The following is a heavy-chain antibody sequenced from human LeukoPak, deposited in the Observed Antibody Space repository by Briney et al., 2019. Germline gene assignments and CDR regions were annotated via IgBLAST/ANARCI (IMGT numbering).Heavy chain of an antibody. Sequence: KPGASVKVSCKASGYTFTSYGISWVRQAPGQGLEWMGWISAYNGNTNYAQKLQGRVTMTTDTSTSTAFMELRSLRFDDTAMYYCARDPHTAMDMPYAFHIWGQGTLVTVSS. V-gene: IGHV1-18*01. CDR2: ISAYNGNT. CDR1: GYTFTSYG. D-gene: IGHD5-18*01. CDR3: ARDPHTAMDMPYAFHI. J-gene: IGHJ3*02.